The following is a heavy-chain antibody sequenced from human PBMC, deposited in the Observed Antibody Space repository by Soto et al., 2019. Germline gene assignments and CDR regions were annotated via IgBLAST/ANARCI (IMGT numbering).Heavy chain of an antibody. Sequence: EVQLLESGGGLVQPGGSLRLSCEASGFTFSTFAMSWVRQAPGKGPEWVSGISGSGTSTYYADSVKGRFTISRDNSENTLYLQMNSLRDEDTAVYYCAKTEQWLIAYFDYWGQGTLVTVSS. CDR2: ISGSGTST. CDR1: GFTFSTFA. J-gene: IGHJ4*02. CDR3: AKTEQWLIAYFDY. V-gene: IGHV3-23*01. D-gene: IGHD6-19*01.